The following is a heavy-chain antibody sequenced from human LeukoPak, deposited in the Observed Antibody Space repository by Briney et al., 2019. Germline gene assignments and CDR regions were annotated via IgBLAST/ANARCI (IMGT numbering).Heavy chain of an antibody. CDR1: GGSFSGYY. V-gene: IGHV4-34*01. D-gene: IGHD4/OR15-4a*01. Sequence: SETLSLTCAVYGGSFSGYYWSWLRQPPGKGLEWIGSIYYSGSTYYNPSLKSRVTISVDTSKNQFSLKLSSVTAADTAVYYCAGGANAGGGDYFDYWGQGTLVTVSS. CDR2: IYYSGST. J-gene: IGHJ4*02. CDR3: AGGANAGGGDYFDY.